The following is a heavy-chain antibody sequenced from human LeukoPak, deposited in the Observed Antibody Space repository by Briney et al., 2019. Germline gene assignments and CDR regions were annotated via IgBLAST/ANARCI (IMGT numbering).Heavy chain of an antibody. CDR2: IRSKANSYAT. CDR1: GFTFSGSA. CDR3: TIVLRPPS. J-gene: IGHJ5*02. V-gene: IGHV3-73*01. D-gene: IGHD2-8*01. Sequence: GGSLRLSCAASGFTFSGSAMPWVRQASGKGLEWVGRIRSKANSYATAYAASVKGRFTISRDDSKNTAYLQMNSLKTEDTAVYYCTIVLRPPSWGQGTLVTVSS.